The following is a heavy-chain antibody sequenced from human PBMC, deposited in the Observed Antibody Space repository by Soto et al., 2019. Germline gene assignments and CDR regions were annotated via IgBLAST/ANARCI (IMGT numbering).Heavy chain of an antibody. CDR2: ISWNSGSI. D-gene: IGHD5-12*01. CDR3: AKDSKWLINDAFDI. Sequence: EVQLVESGGGLVQPGRSLRLSCAASGFTFDDYAMHWVRQAPGKGLEWVSGISWNSGSIGYADSVKGRFTISRDNAKNSLYLQMNSLRAEDTALYYCAKDSKWLINDAFDIWGQGTMVTVSS. J-gene: IGHJ3*02. CDR1: GFTFDDYA. V-gene: IGHV3-9*01.